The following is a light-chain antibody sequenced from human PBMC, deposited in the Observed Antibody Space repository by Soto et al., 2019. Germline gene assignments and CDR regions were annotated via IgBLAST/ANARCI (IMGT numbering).Light chain of an antibody. V-gene: IGLV2-14*02. Sequence: QSVLTQPASVSGSPGQSITISCTGTSSDVGSYNLVSWYQQHPGEAPKLMIYEGSKRPSGVSNRFSGSKSGNTASLTISGLQPEDEADYYCSSFTTIKTYVFGTGTKVTVL. CDR3: SSFTTIKTYV. CDR1: SSDVGSYNL. CDR2: EGS. J-gene: IGLJ1*01.